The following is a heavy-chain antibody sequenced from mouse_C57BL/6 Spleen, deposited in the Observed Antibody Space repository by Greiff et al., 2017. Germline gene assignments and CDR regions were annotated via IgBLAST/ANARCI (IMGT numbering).Heavy chain of an antibody. CDR3: ARSGYDGAMDY. CDR1: GYTFTDYY. CDR2: IYPGSGNT. V-gene: IGHV1-76*01. J-gene: IGHJ4*01. Sequence: VQLQESGAELVRPGASVKLSCKASGYTFTDYYINWVKQRPGQGLEWIARIYPGSGNTYYSEKFKGKATLTAEKSSSTAYMQLSSLTSEDSAVYFCARSGYDGAMDYWGQGTSVTVSS. D-gene: IGHD2-2*01.